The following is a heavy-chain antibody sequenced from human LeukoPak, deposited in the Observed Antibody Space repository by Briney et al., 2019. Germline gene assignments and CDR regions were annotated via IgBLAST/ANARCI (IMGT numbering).Heavy chain of an antibody. CDR2: ISSSSSYI. J-gene: IGHJ4*02. Sequence: GGSLRLSCAASGFTFSSYSMNWVRQAPGKGLEWVSSISSSSSYIYYADSVKGRFTISKDNAKNSLYLQMNSLRAEDTAVFYCARGGGEVDYWGQGTLVTVSS. V-gene: IGHV3-21*01. D-gene: IGHD3-16*01. CDR3: ARGGGEVDY. CDR1: GFTFSSYS.